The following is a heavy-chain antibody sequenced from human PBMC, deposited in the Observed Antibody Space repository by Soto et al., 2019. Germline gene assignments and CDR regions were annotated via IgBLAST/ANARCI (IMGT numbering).Heavy chain of an antibody. V-gene: IGHV4-39*01. CDR3: ARRERIFGVYYYYGMDV. J-gene: IGHJ6*02. CDR2: IYYSGST. D-gene: IGHD3-3*01. CDR1: CCSISSSSYY. Sequence: PSDTLSLTCTFPCCSISSSSYYWGSIRKPPGRGLERIGSIYYSGSTYYKPSLKSQVNISVDTSKKQFSLKLSSVTAADTAVYYCARRERIFGVYYYYGMDVWGQGTTVS.